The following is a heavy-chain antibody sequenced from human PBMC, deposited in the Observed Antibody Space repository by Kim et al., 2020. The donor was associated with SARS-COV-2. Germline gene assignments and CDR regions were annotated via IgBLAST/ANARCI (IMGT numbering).Heavy chain of an antibody. CDR1: GGSVSSGSYY. CDR3: ARDLGGSGYYSDYYYYYGMDV. J-gene: IGHJ6*02. Sequence: SETLSLTCTVSGGSVSSGSYYWSWIRQPPGKGLEWIGYIYYSGSTNYNPSLKSRVTISVDTSKNQFSLKLSSVTAADTAVYYCARDLGGSGYYSDYYYYYGMDVWGQGTTVTVSS. V-gene: IGHV4-61*01. D-gene: IGHD3-22*01. CDR2: IYYSGST.